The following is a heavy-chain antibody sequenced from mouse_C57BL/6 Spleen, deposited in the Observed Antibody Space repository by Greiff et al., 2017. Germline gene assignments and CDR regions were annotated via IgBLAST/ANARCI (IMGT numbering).Heavy chain of an antibody. D-gene: IGHD4-1*01. CDR3: ARGPTSWDWFAY. J-gene: IGHJ3*01. V-gene: IGHV1-55*01. CDR1: GYTFTSYW. Sequence: QVQLQQPGAELVKPGASVKMSCKASGYTFTSYWITWVKQRPGQGLEWIGDIYPGSGSTNYNEKFKSKATLTVDTSSSTAYMQLSSLTSEDSAVYYCARGPTSWDWFAYWGQGTLVTVSA. CDR2: IYPGSGST.